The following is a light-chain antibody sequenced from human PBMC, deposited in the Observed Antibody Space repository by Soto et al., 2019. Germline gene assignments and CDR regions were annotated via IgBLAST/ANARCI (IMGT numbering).Light chain of an antibody. V-gene: IGKV3-11*01. J-gene: IGKJ4*01. CDR1: QSVSRY. CDR2: DAS. CDR3: QQRSNWPQFT. Sequence: EIVLTQSPATLSLSPGERATLSCRASQSVSRYLAWYQQKPGQAPRLLIHDASNRATGIPARFSGSGSVTDFTLTISSLEPEDFPVYYCQQRSNWPQFTFGGGTKVEIK.